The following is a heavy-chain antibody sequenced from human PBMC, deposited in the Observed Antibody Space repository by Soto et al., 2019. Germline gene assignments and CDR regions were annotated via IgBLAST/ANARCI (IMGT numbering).Heavy chain of an antibody. D-gene: IGHD6-25*01. V-gene: IGHV1-46*01. J-gene: IGHJ3*02. CDR2: INPGTGAT. Sequence: XSVKVYCKASGYPFISYYMHWVRQAPGQGLEWVGLINPGTGATTYAQKFQGRATMTSDTSTSTVYMELRSLTSEDTAVYYCARDHIEAADTYALDIWGQGTMVTVSS. CDR3: ARDHIEAADTYALDI. CDR1: GYPFISYY.